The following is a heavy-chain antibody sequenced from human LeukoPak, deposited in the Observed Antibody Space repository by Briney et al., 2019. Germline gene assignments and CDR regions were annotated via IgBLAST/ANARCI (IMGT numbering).Heavy chain of an antibody. CDR1: GFTFDDYA. D-gene: IGHD6-6*01. CDR3: AKSQYSSSSFLVGFDP. Sequence: PGRSLRLSCAASGFTFDDYAMHWVRQAPGKGLEWVSGISWSSGSIGYADSVKGRFTISRDNAKNSLYLQMNSLRAEDTALYYCAKSQYSSSSFLVGFDPWGQGTLVTVSS. V-gene: IGHV3-9*01. CDR2: ISWSSGSI. J-gene: IGHJ5*02.